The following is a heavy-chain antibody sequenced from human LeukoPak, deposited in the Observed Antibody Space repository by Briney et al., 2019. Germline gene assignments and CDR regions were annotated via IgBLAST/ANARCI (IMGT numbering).Heavy chain of an antibody. CDR1: GGSISSYY. Sequence: PSETLSVTCTVSGGSISSYYWSRIRQPAGKGLEWIGRIYTSGSTNYNPSLKSRVTMSVDTSKNQFSLKRSSVTAADTAVYYCATKVFKGYSFDYWGQGTLVTVSS. J-gene: IGHJ4*02. CDR3: ATKVFKGYSFDY. V-gene: IGHV4-4*07. CDR2: IYTSGST.